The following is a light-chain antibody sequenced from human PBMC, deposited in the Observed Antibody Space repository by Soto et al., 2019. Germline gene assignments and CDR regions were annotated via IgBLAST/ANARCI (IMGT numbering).Light chain of an antibody. J-gene: IGKJ4*01. Sequence: EIVLTQSPGTLSLSPGERATLSCRASQSVSSRFLAWYQQKPGQTPRLLIYDTSTRATGVPARFSGSRSGPEFTLTINSLQSEDFAIYYCQPYNNWPLTFGGGTKV. V-gene: IGKV3-15*01. CDR1: QSVSSRF. CDR3: QPYNNWPLT. CDR2: DTS.